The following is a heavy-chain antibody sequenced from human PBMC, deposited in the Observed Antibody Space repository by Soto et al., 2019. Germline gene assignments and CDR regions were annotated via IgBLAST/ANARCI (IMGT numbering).Heavy chain of an antibody. CDR2: IIPIFGTA. D-gene: IGHD1-26*01. V-gene: IGHV1-69*13. CDR1: GGTSSSYA. Sequence: AVKVSCKGSGGTSSSYAISGVRQAPGQGLEWMGGIIPIFGTANYAQKFQGRVTITADESTSTAYMELSSLRSEDTAVYYCAREGVEWELSYGMDVWGQGTTVTVSS. J-gene: IGHJ6*02. CDR3: AREGVEWELSYGMDV.